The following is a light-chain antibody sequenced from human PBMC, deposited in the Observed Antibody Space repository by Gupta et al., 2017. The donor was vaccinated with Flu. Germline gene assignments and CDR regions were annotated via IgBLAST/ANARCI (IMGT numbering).Light chain of an antibody. CDR3: QHYTSRPRT. CDR2: DAS. V-gene: IGKV3-15*01. CDR1: ESVGTN. J-gene: IGKJ1*01. Sequence: EIVMTQSPATLSVSPGERVTLSCRASESVGTNLVWYQQKPGQAPRLLIYDASIRVPAVTDRFSGSGSQTEFSLTISSLQSDDFAIYYCQHYTSRPRTFSQGTKVEMK.